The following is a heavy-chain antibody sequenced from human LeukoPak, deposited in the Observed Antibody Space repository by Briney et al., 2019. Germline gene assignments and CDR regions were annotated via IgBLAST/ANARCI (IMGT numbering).Heavy chain of an antibody. V-gene: IGHV4-59*01. CDR1: GGSISSYY. Sequence: SETLSLTCTVSGGSISSYYWSWIRQPPGKGLEWIGYIYYSGSTNYNPSLKSRVTISVDTSKNQFSLKLSSVTAADTAVYYCARVGYDSSGYPTFYYYMDVWGKGTTVTVSS. J-gene: IGHJ6*03. CDR3: ARVGYDSSGYPTFYYYMDV. CDR2: IYYSGST. D-gene: IGHD3-22*01.